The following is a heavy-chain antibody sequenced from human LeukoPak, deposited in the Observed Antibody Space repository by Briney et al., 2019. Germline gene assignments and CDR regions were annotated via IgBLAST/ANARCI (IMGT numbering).Heavy chain of an antibody. CDR3: ARSNIDGSGTDLAFDT. CDR1: GGSISSGGYY. V-gene: IGHV4-31*03. J-gene: IGHJ3*02. D-gene: IGHD3-10*01. CDR2: IYYSGST. Sequence: SQTLSLTCTVSGGSISSGGYYWSWIRQHPGKGLEWIGYIYYSGSTYYNPSLKSRVTISVDTSKNQFSLKLSSVTAADTAVYYCARSNIDGSGTDLAFDTWGQGTMVTVSS.